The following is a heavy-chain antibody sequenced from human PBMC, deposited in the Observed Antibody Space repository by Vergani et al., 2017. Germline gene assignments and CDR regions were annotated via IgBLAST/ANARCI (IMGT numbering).Heavy chain of an antibody. CDR1: GGSISRGGYY. J-gene: IGHJ4*02. Sequence: QVQLQESGPGLVKPSQTLSLICTVSGGSISRGGYYWSWIRQHPGKGLEWIGYIYYSGSNYYNPSLKSRVTISVDTSKNQFSLKLSSVTAADTAVYYCARVAAAGTGFDYWGQGTLVTVSS. CDR2: IYYSGSN. CDR3: ARVAAAGTGFDY. V-gene: IGHV4-31*03. D-gene: IGHD6-13*01.